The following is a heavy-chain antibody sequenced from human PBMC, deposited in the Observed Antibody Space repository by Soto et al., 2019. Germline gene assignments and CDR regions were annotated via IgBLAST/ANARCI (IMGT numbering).Heavy chain of an antibody. D-gene: IGHD2-21*02. CDR1: GGSISSSIYY. CDR3: ARQVVTASSPISYFDF. J-gene: IGHJ4*02. V-gene: IGHV4-39*01. Sequence: PSETLSLTWTVSGGSISSSIYYGGWIRRPPGKGLEWIGSIFYSGSTYYNPSLKSRVTISVDTSKNQFSLKLYSVTAADTAMHYCARQVVTASSPISYFDFWGQGSLVTGSS. CDR2: IFYSGST.